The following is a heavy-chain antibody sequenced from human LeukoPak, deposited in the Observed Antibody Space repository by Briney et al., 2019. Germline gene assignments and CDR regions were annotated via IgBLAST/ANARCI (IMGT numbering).Heavy chain of an antibody. D-gene: IGHD2-2*01. CDR2: INHSGST. CDR1: GGSFSGYY. V-gene: IGHV4-34*01. J-gene: IGHJ4*02. Sequence: SETLSLTCAVYGGSFSGYYWSWIRQPPGKGLEWIGEINHSGSTNYNPSLKSRVTISVDTSKNQFSLKLSSVPAADTAVYYCARIRAFYCSSSSCYLRLLGYFDDWGQGTLVTVSS. CDR3: ARIRAFYCSSSSCYLRLLGYFDD.